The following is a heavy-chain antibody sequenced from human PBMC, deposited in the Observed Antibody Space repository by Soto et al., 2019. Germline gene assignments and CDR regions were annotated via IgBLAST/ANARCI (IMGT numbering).Heavy chain of an antibody. CDR1: GGSISSGDYY. J-gene: IGHJ5*02. V-gene: IGHV4-30-4*01. CDR3: ARGGAEFVVVPAARGDWFDP. D-gene: IGHD2-2*01. Sequence: SETLSLTCTVSGGSISSGDYYWSWIRQPPGKGLEWIGYIYYSGSTYYNASLKSRVTISVDTSKNQFSLKLSSVTAADPAVYYCARGGAEFVVVPAARGDWFDPWAQGTLVTVSS. CDR2: IYYSGST.